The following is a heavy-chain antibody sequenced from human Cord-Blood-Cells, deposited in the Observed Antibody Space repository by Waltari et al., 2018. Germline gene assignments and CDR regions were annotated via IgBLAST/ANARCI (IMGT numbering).Heavy chain of an antibody. CDR3: ARDEIGGSYSGY. J-gene: IGHJ4*02. CDR2: IYHSGST. V-gene: IGHV4-38-2*02. Sequence: QVQLQESGPGLVKPSETLSLTCAVPGYSLSSGYYWAWFRQPPGKGLEWIGSIYHSGSTYYNPSLKSRVTISVDTSKNQFSLKLSSVTAADTAVYYCARDEIGGSYSGYWGQGTLVTVSS. D-gene: IGHD1-26*01. CDR1: GYSLSSGYY.